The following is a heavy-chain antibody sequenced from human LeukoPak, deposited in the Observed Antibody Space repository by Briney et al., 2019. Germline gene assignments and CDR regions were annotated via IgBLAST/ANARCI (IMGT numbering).Heavy chain of an antibody. Sequence: SETPSLTCTVSGGSITSGNYYWSWIRQPPGKGLEWIGYIFYTGSTNYSPSLKSRVSISVDTFKNQFSLKLSSVTAADTAVYYCARKYPDHWFDPWGQGTLVTVSS. J-gene: IGHJ5*02. V-gene: IGHV4-30-4*01. CDR2: IFYTGST. CDR3: ARKYPDHWFDP. CDR1: GGSITSGNYY. D-gene: IGHD6-6*01.